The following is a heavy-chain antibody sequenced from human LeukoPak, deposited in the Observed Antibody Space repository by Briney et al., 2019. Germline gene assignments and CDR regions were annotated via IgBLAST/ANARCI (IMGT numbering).Heavy chain of an antibody. CDR2: INQDGSEK. D-gene: IGHD2-21*01. V-gene: IGHV3-7*01. J-gene: IGHJ6*02. Sequence: PGGSLRLSCAASGFTFNSYWMSWVRQAPGTGLEWVASINQDGSEKHYIDSVKGRFTISRDNAKNSLYLEMNSLRAEDTAVYYCARYCGGDCYGLDVWGQGTAVTVSS. CDR3: ARYCGGDCYGLDV. CDR1: GFTFNSYW.